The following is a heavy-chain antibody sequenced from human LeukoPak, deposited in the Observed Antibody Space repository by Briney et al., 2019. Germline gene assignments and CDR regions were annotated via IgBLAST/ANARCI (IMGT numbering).Heavy chain of an antibody. CDR2: INHSGSA. D-gene: IGHD3-3*01. V-gene: IGHV4-34*01. Sequence: KPSETLSLTCAVYGGSFSGSYWSWIRQPPGKGLEWIGEINHSGSANYNPSLKSRVTLSIDKSKNQFSLNLNSVTAADTAVYYCARARRDSGYYKVDYWGQGTLVTVSS. CDR1: GGSFSGSY. J-gene: IGHJ4*02. CDR3: ARARRDSGYYKVDY.